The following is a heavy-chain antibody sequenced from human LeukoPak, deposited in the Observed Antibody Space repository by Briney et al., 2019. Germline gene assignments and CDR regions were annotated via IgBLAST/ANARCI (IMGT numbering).Heavy chain of an antibody. V-gene: IGHV3-7*03. CDR3: AREYYDTSNYYSLDS. CDR2: IKQDGSEK. CDR1: GFTFSSYW. Sequence: PGGSLRLSCAASGFTFSSYWMSWVRQAPGKGLEWVANIKQDGSEKYYVDSVKGRFTISRDNSKNSLYLQMNSLRTEDTALYYCAREYYDTSNYYSLDSWGQGTLVTVSS. J-gene: IGHJ4*02. D-gene: IGHD3-22*01.